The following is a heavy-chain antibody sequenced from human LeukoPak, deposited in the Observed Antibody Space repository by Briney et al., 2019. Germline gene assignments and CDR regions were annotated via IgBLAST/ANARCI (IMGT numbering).Heavy chain of an antibody. D-gene: IGHD6-25*01. CDR2: IYYSGYP. CDR3: ARAPASDVVAAVDACDI. V-gene: IGHV4-59*08. J-gene: IGHJ3*02. CDR1: GGSISSHY. Sequence: PSETLSLTCTVSGGSISSHYWTWIRQPPGKGLEWIAYIYYSGYPNYNPSLKSRVTISVDRSKSQFSLKLSSVTAADTAVYYCARAPASDVVAAVDACDIWGQGTMVTVSS.